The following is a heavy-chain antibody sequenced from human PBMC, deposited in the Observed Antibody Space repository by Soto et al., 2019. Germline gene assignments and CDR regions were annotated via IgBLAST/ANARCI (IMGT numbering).Heavy chain of an antibody. Sequence: GGSVRHSCAASEFVFISCAMSWVRQAPGKGLEWVSAISGSGGSTYYADSVKGRFTISRDNSKNTLYLQMNSLRAEDTAVYYCAKDALFGNEGEAQRTSFDYWGQGTLVTVSS. V-gene: IGHV3-23*01. CDR3: AKDALFGNEGEAQRTSFDY. CDR2: ISGSGGST. CDR1: EFVFISCA. D-gene: IGHD1-1*01. J-gene: IGHJ4*02.